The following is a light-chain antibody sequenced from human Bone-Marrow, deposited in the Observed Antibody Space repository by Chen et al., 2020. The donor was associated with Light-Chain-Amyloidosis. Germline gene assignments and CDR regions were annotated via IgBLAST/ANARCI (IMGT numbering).Light chain of an antibody. CDR1: QTFCSNY. CDR2: GSF. J-gene: IGKJ4*01. Sequence: EIVLTQXXGTLSLSPGEGANLSGRPSQTFCSNYLTWYQQKFGQAPRLLIYGSFSRATGIPDRFTGSGSGTDFTLTINILEPEDFXMYYCQQYGTSPLTFGGGTKVEIK. V-gene: IGKV3-20*01. CDR3: QQYGTSPLT.